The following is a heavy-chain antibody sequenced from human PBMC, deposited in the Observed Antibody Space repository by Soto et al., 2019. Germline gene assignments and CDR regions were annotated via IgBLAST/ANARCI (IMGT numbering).Heavy chain of an antibody. CDR3: ARILYGGLRSYAMDV. J-gene: IGHJ6*02. CDR1: GGSISSGGYY. V-gene: IGHV4-31*03. Sequence: LSLTFTVSGGSISSGGYYWNWIRQHPGKGLEWIGYIYYSGSTYYNPSLKSRVTISVDTSKNQFSLKLSSVTAADTAVYYCARILYGGLRSYAMDVWGQGTTVTVSS. D-gene: IGHD4-17*01. CDR2: IYYSGST.